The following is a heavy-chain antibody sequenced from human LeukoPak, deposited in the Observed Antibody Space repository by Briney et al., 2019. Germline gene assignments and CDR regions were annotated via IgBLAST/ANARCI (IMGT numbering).Heavy chain of an antibody. CDR3: ARHGGISGFHGSSSWKNDY. Sequence: GESLKISCKGSGYSFTSYWIGWVRQMPGKGLEWMGIIYPGDSDTRYSPSFQGQVTISADKSISTAYLQWSSLKASDTAMYYCARHGGISGFHGSSSWKNDYWGQGTLVTVSS. CDR1: GYSFTSYW. CDR2: IYPGDSDT. V-gene: IGHV5-51*01. J-gene: IGHJ4*02. D-gene: IGHD6-13*01.